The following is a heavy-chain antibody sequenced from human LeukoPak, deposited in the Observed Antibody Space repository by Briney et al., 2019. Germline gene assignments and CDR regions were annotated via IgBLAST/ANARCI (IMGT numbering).Heavy chain of an antibody. CDR2: IRYDGSNK. CDR3: AKTDSSGYYSGGFDP. J-gene: IGHJ5*02. V-gene: IGHV3-30*02. D-gene: IGHD3-22*01. CDR1: GFTFSSYG. Sequence: GGSLRLSCAASGFTFSSYGMHWVRQAPGKGLEWVAFIRYDGSNKYYAESVKGRFTISRDNSKNTLYLQMNSLRAEDTAVYYCAKTDSSGYYSGGFDPWGQGTLVTVSS.